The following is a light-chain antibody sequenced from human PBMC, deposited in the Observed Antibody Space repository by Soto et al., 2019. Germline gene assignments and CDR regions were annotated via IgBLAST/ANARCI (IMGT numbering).Light chain of an antibody. V-gene: IGLV3-1*01. CDR3: AAWDDSLNGHV. J-gene: IGLJ1*01. CDR2: QDS. CDR1: KLGDKY. Sequence: SYELTQPLSVSVSPGQTASITCSGDKLGDKYVCWYHQKPGQSPVLVIYQDSKRPSGVPDRFSGSKSGTSASLAISGLQSEDEADYYCAAWDDSLNGHVFGTGTKVTVL.